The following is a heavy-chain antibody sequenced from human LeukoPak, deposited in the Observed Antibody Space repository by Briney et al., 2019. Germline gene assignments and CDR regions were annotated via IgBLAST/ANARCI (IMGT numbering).Heavy chain of an antibody. V-gene: IGHV1-3*01. CDR2: INAGNGNT. Sequence: ASVKVSCKASGYTFTSYAMHWVRQAPGQRLEWMGWINAGNGNTKYSQKFQGRVTITRDTSASTAYMELGSLRSEDTAVYYCARVGEAMTTVTNFDDYWGQGTLVTVSS. CDR1: GYTFTSYA. CDR3: ARVGEAMTTVTNFDDY. J-gene: IGHJ4*02. D-gene: IGHD4-17*01.